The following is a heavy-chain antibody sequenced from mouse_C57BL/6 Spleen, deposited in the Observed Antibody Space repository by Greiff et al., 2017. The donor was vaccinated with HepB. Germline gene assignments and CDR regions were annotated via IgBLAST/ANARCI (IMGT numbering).Heavy chain of an antibody. D-gene: IGHD1-1*01. V-gene: IGHV1-55*01. CDR1: GYTFTSYW. CDR2: IYPGSGST. CDR3: ARYGSNYVLYAMDY. J-gene: IGHJ4*01. Sequence: QVQLKQPGAELVKPGASVKMSCKASGYTFTSYWMTWVKQRPGQGLEWIGDIYPGSGSTNYNEKFKSKATLTVDTSSSTAYMQLSSLTSEDSAVYYCARYGSNYVLYAMDYWGQGTSVTVSS.